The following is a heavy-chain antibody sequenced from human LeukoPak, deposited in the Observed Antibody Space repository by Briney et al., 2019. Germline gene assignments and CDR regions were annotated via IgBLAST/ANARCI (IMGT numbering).Heavy chain of an antibody. J-gene: IGHJ4*02. Sequence: SQTLSLTCAVSSGSISSSGYSWNWIRQPPGKGLEWIGYIYHSGSTYYNPSLKSRVTVSVDRSKNQFSLKLSSVTAADTAVYYCASYDFWSGPYFDYWGQGTLVTVSS. CDR3: ASYDFWSGPYFDY. CDR2: IYHSGST. D-gene: IGHD3-3*01. CDR1: SGSISSSGYS. V-gene: IGHV4-30-2*02.